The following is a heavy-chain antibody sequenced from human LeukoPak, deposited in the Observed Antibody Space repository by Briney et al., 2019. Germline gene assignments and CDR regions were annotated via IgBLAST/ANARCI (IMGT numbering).Heavy chain of an antibody. V-gene: IGHV4-59*01. D-gene: IGHD3-3*01. J-gene: IGHJ6*02. Sequence: SETLSLTCTVSGGSISSYHWGWIRPPPREGLGWIGHIYYTGSTNYNPPLKSRVTISLDTSKNQFSLKLSSVTAADTAVYYCARSLGVVIHGGMDVWGQGTTVTVSS. CDR3: ARSLGVVIHGGMDV. CDR1: GGSISSYH. CDR2: IYYTGST.